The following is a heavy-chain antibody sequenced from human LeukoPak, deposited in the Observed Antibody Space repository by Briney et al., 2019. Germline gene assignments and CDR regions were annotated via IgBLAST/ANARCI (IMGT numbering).Heavy chain of an antibody. CDR1: GFTFSEAY. V-gene: IGHV3-11*01. CDR2: ISTSGSNV. Sequence: PGGSLRLSCAASGFTFSEAYMSWIRQAPGKGLEWVSYISTSGSNVFNADSVEGRFTVSRDNAKKSLYLQMTSLRVEDTAVYFCARFRPQGHYFEYWGQGTLVTVSS. J-gene: IGHJ4*02. CDR3: ARFRPQGHYFEY.